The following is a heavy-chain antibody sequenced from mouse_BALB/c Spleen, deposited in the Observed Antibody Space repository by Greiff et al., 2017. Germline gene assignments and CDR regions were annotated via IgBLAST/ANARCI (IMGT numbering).Heavy chain of an antibody. Sequence: EVKLMESGGGLVKPGGSLKLSCAASGFTFSSYAMSWVRQTPEKRLEWVASISSGGSTYYPDSVKGRFTISRDNARNILYLQMSSLRSEDTAMYYCARDSRYGSSYWYFDVWGAGTTVTVSS. CDR2: ISSGGST. CDR1: GFTFSSYA. D-gene: IGHD1-1*01. J-gene: IGHJ1*01. CDR3: ARDSRYGSSYWYFDV. V-gene: IGHV5-6-5*01.